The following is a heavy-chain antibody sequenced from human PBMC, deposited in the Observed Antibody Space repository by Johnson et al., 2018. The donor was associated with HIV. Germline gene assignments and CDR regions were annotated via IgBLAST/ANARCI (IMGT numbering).Heavy chain of an antibody. CDR2: IKQDGSEK. CDR1: GFTFSFYW. V-gene: IGHV3-7*05. D-gene: IGHD1-7*01. CDR3: ARDIIMECCSPFSYNWNSEDAFDI. J-gene: IGHJ3*02. Sequence: EVQLVESGGGLVQPGRSLRLSCTASGFTFSFYWMSWVRQSPGKGLEWVANIKQDGSEKYYVDSVKGRFTISRDNAKNSLYLQMNSLRAEDTAVYYCARDIIMECCSPFSYNWNSEDAFDIWGQGTMVTVSS.